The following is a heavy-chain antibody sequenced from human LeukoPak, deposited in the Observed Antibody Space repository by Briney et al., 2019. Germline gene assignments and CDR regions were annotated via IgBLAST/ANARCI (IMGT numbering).Heavy chain of an antibody. CDR3: ARGYYDSSGYCDY. CDR1: GFTFSSYG. CDR2: ISYDGSNK. J-gene: IGHJ4*02. V-gene: IGHV3-30*03. Sequence: GGSLRLSCAASGFTFSSYGMHWVRQAPGKGLEWVAVISYDGSNKYYADSVKGRFTISRDNSKNTLYLQMNSLRAEDTAAYYCARGYYDSSGYCDYWGQGTLVTVSS. D-gene: IGHD3-22*01.